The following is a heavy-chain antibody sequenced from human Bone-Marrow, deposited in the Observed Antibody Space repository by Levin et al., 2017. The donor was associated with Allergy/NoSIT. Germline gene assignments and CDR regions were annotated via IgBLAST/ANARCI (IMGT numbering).Heavy chain of an antibody. CDR2: IYHSGST. CDR3: ARECRMVYNYYYYGMDV. Sequence: SQTLSLTCTVSGYSISSGYYWGWIRQPPGKGLEWIGSIYHSGSTYYNPSLKSRVTISVDTSKNQFSLKLSSVTAADTAVYYCARECRMVYNYYYYGMDVWGQGTTVTVSS. CDR1: GYSISSGYY. V-gene: IGHV4-38-2*02. D-gene: IGHD2-8*01. J-gene: IGHJ6*02.